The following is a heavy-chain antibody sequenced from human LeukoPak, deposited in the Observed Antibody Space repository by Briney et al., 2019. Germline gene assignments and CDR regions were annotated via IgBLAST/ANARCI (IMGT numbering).Heavy chain of an antibody. D-gene: IGHD3-22*01. CDR3: ARGEDSSGHYYHYYYYYMDV. CDR1: GFTFSSYW. V-gene: IGHV3-7*01. Sequence: GGSLRLSCAASGFTFSSYWMSWVRQAPGKGLEWVANIKQDGSGKYYVDSVKGRFTISRDNAKNSLYLQMNSLRAEDTAVYYCARGEDSSGHYYHYYYYYMDVWGKGTTVTISS. CDR2: IKQDGSGK. J-gene: IGHJ6*03.